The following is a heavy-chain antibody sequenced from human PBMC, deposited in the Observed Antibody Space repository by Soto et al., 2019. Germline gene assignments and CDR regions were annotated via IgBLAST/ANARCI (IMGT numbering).Heavy chain of an antibody. J-gene: IGHJ5*02. CDR3: ARGRIVVVPAAIKNWFDP. V-gene: IGHV4-39*07. Sequence: PSETLSLTCTVSGGSISSGGYYWSWIRQHPGKGLEWIGEINHSGSTNYNPSLKSRVTISVDTSKNQFSLKLSSVTAADTAVYYCARGRIVVVPAAIKNWFDPWGQGTLVTVSS. CDR2: INHSGST. CDR1: GGSISSGGYY. D-gene: IGHD2-2*01.